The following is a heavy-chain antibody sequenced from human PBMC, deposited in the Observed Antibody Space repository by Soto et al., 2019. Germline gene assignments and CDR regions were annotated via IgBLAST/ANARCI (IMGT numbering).Heavy chain of an antibody. Sequence: QVQVVQSGAEVKKPGASVKVSCKSSGYTCTSYFMHWVRQAPGQGLKWMGIMRPSGGSATYAQKFQGRVTMTRDTSTNTDYMDLSSLTSEDTAVYYCARGRGGSYGMDVWGQGTTVTVSS. CDR1: GYTCTSYF. J-gene: IGHJ6*02. D-gene: IGHD1-26*01. CDR3: ARGRGGSYGMDV. V-gene: IGHV1-46*01. CDR2: MRPSGGSA.